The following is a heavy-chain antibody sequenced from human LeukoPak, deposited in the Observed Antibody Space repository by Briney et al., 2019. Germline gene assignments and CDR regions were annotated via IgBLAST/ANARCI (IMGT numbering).Heavy chain of an antibody. CDR2: ISGTIYGATT. Sequence: GGSLRLSCTGSGFTFGDFAVSWFRQAPGKGLEWVGSISGTIYGATTHYAASVKGRFTISRDDSKSIAYLQLDSLKTEDTAFYYCSRDLKAGNRGYWGQGTLVTVSS. D-gene: IGHD6-19*01. J-gene: IGHJ4*02. V-gene: IGHV3-49*03. CDR1: GFTFGDFA. CDR3: SRDLKAGNRGY.